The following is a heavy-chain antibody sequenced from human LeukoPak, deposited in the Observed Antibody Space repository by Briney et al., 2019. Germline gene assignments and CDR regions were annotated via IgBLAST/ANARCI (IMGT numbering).Heavy chain of an antibody. J-gene: IGHJ6*03. CDR2: INHSGGT. CDR3: ARVGSSWYYYYYYMDV. V-gene: IGHV4-34*01. D-gene: IGHD6-13*01. Sequence: SETLSLTCAVSGGSFSGYYWSWIRQPPGKGLEWIGEINHSGGTNYNPSLKSRVTISVDTSKNQFSLKLSSVTAADTAVYYCARVGSSWYYYYYYMDVWGKGTTVTVSS. CDR1: GGSFSGYY.